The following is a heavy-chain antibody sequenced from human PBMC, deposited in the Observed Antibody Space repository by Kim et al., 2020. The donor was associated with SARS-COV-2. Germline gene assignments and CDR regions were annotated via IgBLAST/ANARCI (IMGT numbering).Heavy chain of an antibody. D-gene: IGHD4-17*01. J-gene: IGHJ6*02. CDR2: INHMGST. Sequence: LEWIGEINHMGSTNYNPSLKSRVTISVDTSKNQFSLKLSSVTAADTAVYYCARSTTVTTLYYYYYGMDVWGQGTTVTVSS. CDR3: ARSTTVTTLYYYYYGMDV. V-gene: IGHV4-34*01.